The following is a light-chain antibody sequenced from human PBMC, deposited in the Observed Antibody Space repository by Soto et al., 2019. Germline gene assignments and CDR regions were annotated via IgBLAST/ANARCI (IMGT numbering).Light chain of an antibody. Sequence: EIVLTQSPATLSLSPGERATLSCRASQSVSSYLAWYQQKPGQAPRLLIYDASNRATGIPVRFSGSGSGTDFTLTISSLEPEDFAVYYCQQRSNWPLFGGGTKVDIK. CDR3: QQRSNWPL. CDR1: QSVSSY. V-gene: IGKV3-11*01. CDR2: DAS. J-gene: IGKJ4*01.